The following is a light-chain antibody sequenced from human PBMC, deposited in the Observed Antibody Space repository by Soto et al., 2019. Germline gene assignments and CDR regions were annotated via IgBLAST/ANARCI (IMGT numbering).Light chain of an antibody. CDR2: AAS. CDR3: QRYNRWPLT. Sequence: SPSEEAAPAGGSVTITCRARQDISTWVAWYQQRPGKAPSLLIDAASTAATGTPARFSSGCSGTEFTLTSSSLHSEVFAYYYWQRYNRWPLTFGQGTRLEIK. J-gene: IGKJ5*01. CDR1: QDISTW. V-gene: IGKV1-12*01.